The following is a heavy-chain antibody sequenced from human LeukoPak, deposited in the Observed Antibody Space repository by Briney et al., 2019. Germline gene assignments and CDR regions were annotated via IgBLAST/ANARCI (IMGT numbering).Heavy chain of an antibody. CDR2: IKQDASER. CDR1: GFTISSYW. Sequence: GGSLRLSCAASGFTISSYWMTWVRQTPGKGLEWVANIKQDASERYYVDSVKGRFTISRDNAKNSLYLQMNSLRAEDTAVYYCATPTAGTWYFDYWGQGTLVTVSS. J-gene: IGHJ4*02. D-gene: IGHD1-1*01. CDR3: ATPTAGTWYFDY. V-gene: IGHV3-7*01.